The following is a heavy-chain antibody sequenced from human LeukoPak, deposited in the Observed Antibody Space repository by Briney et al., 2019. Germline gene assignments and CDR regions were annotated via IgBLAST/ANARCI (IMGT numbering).Heavy chain of an antibody. V-gene: IGHV4-59*01. Sequence: PSETLSLTCTVSGGSISSYYWSWIRQPPGKGLEWIGYIYYGGSTNYNPSLKSRVTISVDTSKNQFSLKLSSVTAADTAVYYCARVYYDILTGYYPGYFDYWGQGTLVTVSS. CDR2: IYYGGST. D-gene: IGHD3-9*01. CDR3: ARVYYDILTGYYPGYFDY. CDR1: GGSISSYY. J-gene: IGHJ4*02.